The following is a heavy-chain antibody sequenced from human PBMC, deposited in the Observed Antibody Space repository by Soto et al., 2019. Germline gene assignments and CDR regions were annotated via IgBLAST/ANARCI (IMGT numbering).Heavy chain of an antibody. V-gene: IGHV3-74*01. J-gene: IGHJ6*03. CDR3: ARSGFWSGYSVNYYMDV. Sequence: GGSLRLSCAASGFTFSSYWMHWVRQAPGKGLVWVSRINSDGSSTSYADSVKGRFTISRDNAKNTLYLQMNSLRAEDTAVYYCARSGFWSGYSVNYYMDVWGKGTTVTVSS. D-gene: IGHD3-3*01. CDR1: GFTFSSYW. CDR2: INSDGSST.